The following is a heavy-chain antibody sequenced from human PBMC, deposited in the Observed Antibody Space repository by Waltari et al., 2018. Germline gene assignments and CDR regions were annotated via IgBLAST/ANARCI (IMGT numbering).Heavy chain of an antibody. CDR1: GGSISSYY. V-gene: IGHV4-59*01. D-gene: IGHD3-9*01. CDR3: ARGDWDRALGY. Sequence: QVQLQESGPGLVKPSETLSLTCTVSGGSISSYYWSWIRQPPGKGLGWIGYIYYSGSTNYNPSLKSRVTISVDTSKNQFSLKLSSVTAADTAVYYCARGDWDRALGYWGQGTLVTVSS. CDR2: IYYSGST. J-gene: IGHJ4*02.